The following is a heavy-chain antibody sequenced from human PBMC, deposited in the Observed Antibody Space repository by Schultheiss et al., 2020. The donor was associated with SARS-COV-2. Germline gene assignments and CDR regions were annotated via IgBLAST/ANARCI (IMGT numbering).Heavy chain of an antibody. V-gene: IGHV4-30-4*01. CDR3: ARGAGRQVLLEYHYYGMGV. J-gene: IGHJ6*02. CDR2: IYYSGST. D-gene: IGHD2-15*01. Sequence: SQTLSLTCTVSGGPISSGNYYWSWIRQAPGKGLEWIGYIYYSGSTYYSPSLKSRLTMSLDSSKNQFSLRLISVTAADTAVYYCARGAGRQVLLEYHYYGMGVWGQGTTVTVSS. CDR1: GGPISSGNYY.